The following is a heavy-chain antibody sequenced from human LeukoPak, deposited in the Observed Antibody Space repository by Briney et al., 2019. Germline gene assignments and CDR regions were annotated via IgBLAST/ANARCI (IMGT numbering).Heavy chain of an antibody. J-gene: IGHJ4*02. D-gene: IGHD6-19*01. CDR2: INPNSGGT. Sequence: SVKVSCKASGYAFTGYYVHWVRQAPGQGLEWMGRINPNSGGTNFAQKFQGRVTMTRDTSISTAYMELSSLKSDDTAVYYCARDRSAVAGTAAYWGQGTLVTVSS. V-gene: IGHV1-2*06. CDR1: GYAFTGYY. CDR3: ARDRSAVAGTAAY.